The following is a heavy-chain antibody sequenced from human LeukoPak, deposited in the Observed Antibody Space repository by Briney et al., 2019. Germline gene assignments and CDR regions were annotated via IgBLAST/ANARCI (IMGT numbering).Heavy chain of an antibody. CDR1: GYTFTSYY. J-gene: IGHJ3*02. D-gene: IGHD1-20*01. Sequence: ASVNVSCKASGYTFTSYYMHWVRQAPGQGLEGMGIINPSGGCTSYAQKFQGRVTMTRDTYTSTVYMELSSLRSEDTAVYYCASGGGITGTTGAFDIWGQGTMVTVSS. V-gene: IGHV1-46*01. CDR2: INPSGGCT. CDR3: ASGGGITGTTGAFDI.